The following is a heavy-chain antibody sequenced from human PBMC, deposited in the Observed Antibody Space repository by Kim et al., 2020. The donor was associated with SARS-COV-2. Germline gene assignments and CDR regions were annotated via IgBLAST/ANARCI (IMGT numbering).Heavy chain of an antibody. D-gene: IGHD5-18*01. CDR2: INHSGST. CDR1: GGSFSGYY. Sequence: SETLSLTCAVYGGSFSGYYWSWIRQPPGKGLEWIGEINHSGSTNYNPSLKSRVTISVDTSKNQFSLKLSSVTAADTAVYYCARGDAGGYSYVNYYYYGMDVWGQGTTVTVSS. CDR3: ARGDAGGYSYVNYYYYGMDV. V-gene: IGHV4-34*01. J-gene: IGHJ6*02.